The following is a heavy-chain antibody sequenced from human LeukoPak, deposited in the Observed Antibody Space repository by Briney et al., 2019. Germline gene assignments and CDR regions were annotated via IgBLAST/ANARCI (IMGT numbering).Heavy chain of an antibody. V-gene: IGHV3-48*03. CDR3: ARFWFGDPFDY. Sequence: PGGSLRLSCAASGFTFSSYEMNWVRQAPGKGLEWVSYISSSGSTIYYADSVKGRFTISRDNAKNSLYLQMNSLRAEDTAVYYCARFWFGDPFDYWGQGTLVTVSS. D-gene: IGHD3-10*01. J-gene: IGHJ4*02. CDR2: ISSSGSTI. CDR1: GFTFSSYE.